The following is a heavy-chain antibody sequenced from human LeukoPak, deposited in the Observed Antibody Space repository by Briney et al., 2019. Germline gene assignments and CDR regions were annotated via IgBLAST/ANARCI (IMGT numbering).Heavy chain of an antibody. Sequence: ASVKVSCKASGYTFTGYYMHWVRQAPGKGLEWMGGFDPEDGETIYAQKFQGRVTMTEDTSTDTAYMELSSLRSEDTAVYYCATFPPRPSPVFDYWGQGTLVTVSS. V-gene: IGHV1-24*01. CDR3: ATFPPRPSPVFDY. CDR1: GYTFTGYY. J-gene: IGHJ4*02. CDR2: FDPEDGET.